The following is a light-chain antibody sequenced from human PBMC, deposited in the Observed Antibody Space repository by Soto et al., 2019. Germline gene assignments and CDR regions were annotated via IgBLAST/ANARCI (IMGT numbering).Light chain of an antibody. Sequence: QSVLTQPPSVSGAPGERVTLSCTGSSSNIGAGYDVHWYQQFPGTAPKLLIYDNDKRPSGVPDQFSASKSGTSASLAITGLQTEDEADYHCQSYDSSLSGVVFGGGTKLTVL. J-gene: IGLJ2*01. CDR1: SSNIGAGYD. CDR3: QSYDSSLSGVV. V-gene: IGLV1-40*01. CDR2: DND.